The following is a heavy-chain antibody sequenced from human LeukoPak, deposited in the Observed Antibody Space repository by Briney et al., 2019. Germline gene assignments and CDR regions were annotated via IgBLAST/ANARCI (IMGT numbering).Heavy chain of an antibody. Sequence: HPGGSLRLSCAAAGFTFSSYGMHWVRQAPGKGREWVAFIRYDGSDKYYADSVKGRFTISRDNSKNTLYLQMNSLRAEDTAAYYCANLPIRGSGSYYTDYWGQGTLVTVSS. D-gene: IGHD3-10*01. CDR2: IRYDGSDK. CDR1: GFTFSSYG. CDR3: ANLPIRGSGSYYTDY. J-gene: IGHJ4*02. V-gene: IGHV3-30*02.